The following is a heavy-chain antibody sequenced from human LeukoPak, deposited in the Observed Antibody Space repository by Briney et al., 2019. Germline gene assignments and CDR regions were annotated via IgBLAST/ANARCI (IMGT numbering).Heavy chain of an antibody. Sequence: SETLSLTCTVSGGSLSSYYWSWIRQPPGKGLEWGGYITYSGSTNYNPSLKSRVTISLDTSKTQFSLKLSSVTAADTAVYFCASRCSSTNCYGAFDIWGQGTMVTVSS. D-gene: IGHD2-2*01. CDR2: ITYSGST. J-gene: IGHJ3*02. CDR1: GGSLSSYY. CDR3: ASRCSSTNCYGAFDI. V-gene: IGHV4-59*08.